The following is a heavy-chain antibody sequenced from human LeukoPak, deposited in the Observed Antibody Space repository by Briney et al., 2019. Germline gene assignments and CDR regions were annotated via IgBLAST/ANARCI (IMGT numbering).Heavy chain of an antibody. D-gene: IGHD2-8*02. Sequence: GESLKTFCYGFGYSFTTYWNSWGRQMPGEGVEGVGRIDPGDSFTKYSPSFQGHVTISTDKSINTVYLHWSSLEAADTAMYYCARDAGGVSSWVSPWGQGTLVTVSS. CDR1: GYSFTTYW. CDR2: IDPGDSFT. J-gene: IGHJ4*02. CDR3: ARDAGGVSSWVSP. V-gene: IGHV5-10-1*01.